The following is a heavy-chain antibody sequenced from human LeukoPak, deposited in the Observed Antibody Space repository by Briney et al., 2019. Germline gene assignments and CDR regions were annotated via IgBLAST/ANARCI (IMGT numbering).Heavy chain of an antibody. CDR3: ARQYCSSTSCWLDY. V-gene: IGHV3-48*01. Sequence: PGGSPRLSCAASGFTFSSYSMNWVRQAPGKGLEWVSYISSSSSTIYYADSVKGRFTISRDNAKNSLYLQMNSLRAEDTAVYYCARQYCSSTSCWLDYWGQGTLVTVSS. CDR2: ISSSSSTI. CDR1: GFTFSSYS. D-gene: IGHD2-2*01. J-gene: IGHJ4*02.